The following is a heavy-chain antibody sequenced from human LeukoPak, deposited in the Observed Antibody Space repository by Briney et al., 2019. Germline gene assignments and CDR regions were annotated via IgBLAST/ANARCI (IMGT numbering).Heavy chain of an antibody. J-gene: IGHJ4*02. Sequence: GGSLRLSCAASGFTFSSYSMNWVRQAPGKGLEWVSYISSSSSTIYYADSVKGRFTISRDNAKNSLYLQMNSLRAEDTAVYYCAKDSHLSSGWFFDHWGQGTLVTVSS. CDR3: AKDSHLSSGWFFDH. CDR2: ISSSSSTI. D-gene: IGHD6-19*01. V-gene: IGHV3-48*01. CDR1: GFTFSSYS.